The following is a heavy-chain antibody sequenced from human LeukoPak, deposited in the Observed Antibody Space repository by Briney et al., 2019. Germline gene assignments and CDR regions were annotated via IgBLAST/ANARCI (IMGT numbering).Heavy chain of an antibody. D-gene: IGHD3-22*01. CDR1: GDSINNYY. Sequence: SETLSLTCTVSGDSINNYYWTWIRQPPGKGLEWIGYIYSTGSTSYNPSLKSRVSISLDTSKNQFSLKLNSVTAADTAVYYCARPYYYDSRIDPWGQGILVTVSS. CDR2: IYSTGST. V-gene: IGHV4-4*09. J-gene: IGHJ5*02. CDR3: ARPYYYDSRIDP.